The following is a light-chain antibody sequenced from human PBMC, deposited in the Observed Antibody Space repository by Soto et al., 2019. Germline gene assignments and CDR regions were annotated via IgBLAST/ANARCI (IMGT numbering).Light chain of an antibody. Sequence: QAVVTQPPSMSGAPGQRVTISCTGSSSDIGAGYDVHWYQQFPGTAPKLLIYSNINRPSGVPDRFSGSKSGTSASLAITGLHAEDEADDYGQSYDSSLGGSKGVFGGGTKLTVL. CDR1: SSDIGAGYD. V-gene: IGLV1-40*01. CDR3: QSYDSSLGGSKGV. CDR2: SNI. J-gene: IGLJ3*02.